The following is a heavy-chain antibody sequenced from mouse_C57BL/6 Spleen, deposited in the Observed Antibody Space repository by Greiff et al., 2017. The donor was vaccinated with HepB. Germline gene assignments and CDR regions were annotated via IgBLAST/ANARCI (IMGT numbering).Heavy chain of an antibody. D-gene: IGHD2-4*01. J-gene: IGHJ2*01. Sequence: QVQLQQSGAELVKPGASVKISCKASGYAFSSYWMNWVKQRPGKGLEWIGQIYPGDGDTNYNGKFKGKATLTADKSSSTAYMQLSSLTSEDSAVYFCARLGRPYEYDEGDFDYWGEGTTLTVSS. V-gene: IGHV1-80*01. CDR2: IYPGDGDT. CDR3: ARLGRPYEYDEGDFDY. CDR1: GYAFSSYW.